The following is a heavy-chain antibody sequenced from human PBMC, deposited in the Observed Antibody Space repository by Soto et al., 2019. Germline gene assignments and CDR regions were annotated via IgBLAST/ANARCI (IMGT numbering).Heavy chain of an antibody. CDR1: GFTFSSSA. D-gene: IGHD6-25*01. Sequence: ASVKVSCKTSGFTFSSSAVHWVRQARGHRLQWIGWIDVGSANANYAHMLQERVTISRDMSTSTAYMELSSLRPEDTAVYYWATDVGGYIDGLARHWGPGTLVTVCS. CDR3: ATDVGGYIDGLARH. CDR2: IDVGSANA. V-gene: IGHV1-58*01. J-gene: IGHJ4*02.